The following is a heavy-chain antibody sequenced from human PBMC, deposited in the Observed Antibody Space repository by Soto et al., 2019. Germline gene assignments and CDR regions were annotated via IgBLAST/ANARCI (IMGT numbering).Heavy chain of an antibody. J-gene: IGHJ4*02. V-gene: IGHV1-46*01. CDR1: GYTFTSYY. CDR3: ARDIRGLWFDY. D-gene: IGHD3-10*01. CDR2: INPSGGST. Sequence: GASVKVSCKASGYTFTSYYMHWVRQAPGQGLEWMGIINPSGGSTSYAQKFQGRVTMTRDTSTSTAYMELRSLRSDDTAVYYCARDIRGLWFDYWGQGTLVTVSS.